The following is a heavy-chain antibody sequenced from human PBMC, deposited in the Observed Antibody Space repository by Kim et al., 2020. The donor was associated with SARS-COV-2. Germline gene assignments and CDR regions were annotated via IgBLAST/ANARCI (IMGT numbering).Heavy chain of an antibody. CDR3: ARDQYCTGGVCYMVLGSWFDP. J-gene: IGHJ5*02. V-gene: IGHV1-69*13. CDR1: GGTFSSYA. D-gene: IGHD2-8*02. Sequence: SVKVSCKASGGTFSSYAISWVRQAPGQGLEWMGGIIPIFGKANYAQKFQGRVTITADESTSTAYMELSSLRSEDTAVYYCARDQYCTGGVCYMVLGSWFDPWGQGTLVTVSS. CDR2: IIPIFGKA.